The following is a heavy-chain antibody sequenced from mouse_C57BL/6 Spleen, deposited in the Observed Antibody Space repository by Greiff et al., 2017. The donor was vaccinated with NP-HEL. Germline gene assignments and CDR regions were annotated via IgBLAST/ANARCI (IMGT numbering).Heavy chain of an antibody. D-gene: IGHD1-1*01. Sequence: XVQGVESGGDLVKPGGSLKLSCAASGFTFSSYGMSWVRQTPDKRLEWVATISSGGSYTYYPDSVKGRFTISRENAKNTLYLQMSSLKSEDTAMYYCARGDYYGYWGQGTTLTVSS. CDR2: ISSGGSYT. CDR3: ARGDYYGY. J-gene: IGHJ2*01. CDR1: GFTFSSYG. V-gene: IGHV5-6*01.